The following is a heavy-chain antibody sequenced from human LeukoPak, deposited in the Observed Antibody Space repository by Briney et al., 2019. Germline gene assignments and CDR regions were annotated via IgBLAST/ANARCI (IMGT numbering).Heavy chain of an antibody. Sequence: SETLSLTCTVSGGSISSGDYYWSWIRQPPGKGLEWIGYIYYSGSTYYNPSLKSRVTISVDTSKNQFSLKLSSVTAADTAVYYCARDIYGDSQFNYWGQGTLVTVSS. V-gene: IGHV4-30-4*01. CDR2: IYYSGST. CDR3: ARDIYGDSQFNY. D-gene: IGHD4-17*01. CDR1: GGSISSGDYY. J-gene: IGHJ4*02.